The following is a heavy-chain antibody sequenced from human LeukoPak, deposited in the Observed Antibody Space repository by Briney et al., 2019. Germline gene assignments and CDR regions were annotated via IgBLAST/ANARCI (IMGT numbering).Heavy chain of an antibody. D-gene: IGHD5-18*01. Sequence: PGRSLRLSCAASGFTFDNYAMHWVRQAPGKGLEWVSGISWSSGDIGYADSVKGRFTISRDNAKNSLYLQMNSLRAEDTALYYCAKDTGYSYGLRPRGDFQHWGQGTLVTVSS. CDR1: GFTFDNYA. CDR2: ISWSSGDI. J-gene: IGHJ1*01. V-gene: IGHV3-9*01. CDR3: AKDTGYSYGLRPRGDFQH.